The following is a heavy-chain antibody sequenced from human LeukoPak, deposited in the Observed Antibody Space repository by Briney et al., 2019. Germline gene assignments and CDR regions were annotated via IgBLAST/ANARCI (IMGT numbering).Heavy chain of an antibody. Sequence: SETLSLTCTVSGGSISSYYWSWIRQPPGKGLEWIGYIYYSGSINYNPSLKSRVTISVDTSKNQFSLKLSSVTAADTAVYYCARGSGSGWYNWFDPWGQGTLVTVSS. CDR3: ARGSGSGWYNWFDP. CDR1: GGSISSYY. J-gene: IGHJ5*02. CDR2: IYYSGSI. D-gene: IGHD6-19*01. V-gene: IGHV4-59*01.